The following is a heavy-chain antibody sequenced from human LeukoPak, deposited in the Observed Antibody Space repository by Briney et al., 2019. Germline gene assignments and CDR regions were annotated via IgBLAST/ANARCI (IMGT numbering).Heavy chain of an antibody. J-gene: IGHJ6*03. V-gene: IGHV1-2*02. CDR1: GYTFTGYY. CDR3: AGDGSPYSSSWYYYYYYMDV. CDR2: INPNSGGT. D-gene: IGHD6-13*01. Sequence: ASVKVSCKASGYTFTGYYMHCVRQAPGQGLEWMGWINPNSGGTNYAQKFQGRVTMTRDTSISTAYMELSRLRSDDTAVYYCAGDGSPYSSSWYYYYYYMDVWGKGTTVTVSS.